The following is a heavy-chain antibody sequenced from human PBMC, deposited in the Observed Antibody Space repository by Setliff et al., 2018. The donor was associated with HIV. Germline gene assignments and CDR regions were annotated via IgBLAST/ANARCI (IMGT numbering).Heavy chain of an antibody. CDR1: GGSIDNNKYY. Sequence: SETLSLTCSVSGGSIDNNKYYWTWIRQPPGKGLEWTGSIYHTGRTYYNRSLESRLTSSIDTSKNQFSLKLTSVTAADTAMYYCASRIYYYDESRVLREEGFVPWGQGTLVTVSS. D-gene: IGHD3-22*01. V-gene: IGHV4-39*01. CDR3: ASRIYYYDESRVLREEGFVP. J-gene: IGHJ5*02. CDR2: IYHTGRT.